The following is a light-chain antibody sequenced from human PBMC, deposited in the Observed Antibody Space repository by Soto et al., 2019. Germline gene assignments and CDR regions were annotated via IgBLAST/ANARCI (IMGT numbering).Light chain of an antibody. CDR1: QSVSSN. CDR2: GAS. V-gene: IGKV3D-15*01. Sequence: EIVMTQSPATLSVSPGERATLSCRASQSVSSNLAWYQQKPGQAPRLLIFGASTRATGIPDRFSGSGSGTEFTLTIRSLQSEDFAVYYCQQYNNWPGTFGQGTKVDIK. CDR3: QQYNNWPGT. J-gene: IGKJ1*01.